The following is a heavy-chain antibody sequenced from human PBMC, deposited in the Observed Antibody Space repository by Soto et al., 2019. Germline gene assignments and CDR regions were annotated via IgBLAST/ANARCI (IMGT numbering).Heavy chain of an antibody. D-gene: IGHD3-22*01. CDR2: AYYRSKWYN. CDR1: GDSVSSSSSA. CDR3: ARSGPGGYIDY. J-gene: IGHJ4*02. V-gene: IGHV6-1*01. Sequence: SQTLALACGISGDSVSSSSSAWNFIRQSPSRGLEWLGRAYYRSKWYNHYAVFVKSRITVNPDTSKNQFPLQLNSVTPEDTAVYYCARSGPGGYIDYWGQGTLVTVSS.